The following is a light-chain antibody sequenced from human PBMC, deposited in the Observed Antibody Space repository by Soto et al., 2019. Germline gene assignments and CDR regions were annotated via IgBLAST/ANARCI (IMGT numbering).Light chain of an antibody. V-gene: IGKV1-5*01. CDR3: KQYNNYPWT. CDR1: QSISSW. CDR2: DAS. J-gene: IGKJ1*01. Sequence: DIQMTQSPSTLSASVGDRVTITCRASQSISSWLAWYQQKPGIAPKLLIYDASSLESGVPSRFSGSGSGTEFTLTIRSLQPDDFATYYCKQYNNYPWTFGQGTKVDIK.